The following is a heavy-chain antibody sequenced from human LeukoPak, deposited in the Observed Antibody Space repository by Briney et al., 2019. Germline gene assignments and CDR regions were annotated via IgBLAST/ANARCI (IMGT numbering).Heavy chain of an antibody. V-gene: IGHV4-34*01. CDR3: ARHVTSWFDP. D-gene: IGHD2-2*01. J-gene: IGHJ5*02. CDR1: GGSFSGYY. Sequence: SETLSLTCAVYGGSFSGYYWSWIRQPPGKGLEWIGEINHSGSTNYNPSLKSRVTISVDTSKNQFSLKLSSVTAADTAVYYCARHVTSWFDPWGQGTLVTVSS. CDR2: INHSGST.